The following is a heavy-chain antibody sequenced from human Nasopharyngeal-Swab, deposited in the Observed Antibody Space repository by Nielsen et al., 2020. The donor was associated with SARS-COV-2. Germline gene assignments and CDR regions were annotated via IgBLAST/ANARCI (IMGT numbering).Heavy chain of an antibody. D-gene: IGHD2-15*01. CDR3: AGESGPNGFDI. Sequence: GGSLRLSCAASGFTSSSFGMHWVRQAPGKGLEWVANINGDGSARYYVDSVRGRFTVSRDKAKNSLYLQMNSLRVEDTALYYCAGESGPNGFDIWGQGAMITVSS. CDR2: INGDGSAR. CDR1: GFTSSSFG. J-gene: IGHJ3*02. V-gene: IGHV3-7*01.